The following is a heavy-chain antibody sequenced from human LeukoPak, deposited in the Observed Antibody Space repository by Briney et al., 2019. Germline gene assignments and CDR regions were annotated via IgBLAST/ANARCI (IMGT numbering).Heavy chain of an antibody. J-gene: IGHJ4*02. CDR3: AKLAQHRVTDY. Sequence: PGGSLRLSCAASGFTFSSYSMNWVRQAPGKGLEWVSYISSSSSTIYYADSVKGRFTISRDNSKNTLYLQMNSLRAEDTAVYYCAKLAQHRVTDYWGQGTLVTVSS. CDR1: GFTFSSYS. CDR2: ISSSSSTI. D-gene: IGHD1-7*01. V-gene: IGHV3-48*01.